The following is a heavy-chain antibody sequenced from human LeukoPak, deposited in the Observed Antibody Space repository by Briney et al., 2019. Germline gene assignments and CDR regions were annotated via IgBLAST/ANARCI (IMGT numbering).Heavy chain of an antibody. CDR1: GGSISSYY. CDR2: IYYSGST. D-gene: IGHD3-10*01. J-gene: IGHJ4*02. V-gene: IGHV4-59*01. CDR3: ASSITMVRGVSDGGFDY. Sequence: SETLSLTCTVSGGSISSYYWSWIRQPPGKGLEWIGYIYYSGSTNYNPSLKSRVTISVDTSKNQFSLKLSSVTAADTAVYYCASSITMVRGVSDGGFDYWGRGTLVTVSS.